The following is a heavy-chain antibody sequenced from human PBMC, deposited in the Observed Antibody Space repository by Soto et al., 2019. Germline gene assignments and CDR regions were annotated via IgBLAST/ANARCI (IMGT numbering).Heavy chain of an antibody. J-gene: IGHJ4*02. Sequence: SMRLYCAASGFTFSPSGIHCVRQAPGKGLEWVSLISYDESKKFYAESVKGRFTVSRDNFKNTLYLQMNSLRAEDTAVYYCADIGGYDSAGGAYWGQGALVTVSS. CDR3: ADIGGYDSAGGAY. D-gene: IGHD5-12*01. V-gene: IGHV3-30*03. CDR2: ISYDESKK. CDR1: GFTFSPSG.